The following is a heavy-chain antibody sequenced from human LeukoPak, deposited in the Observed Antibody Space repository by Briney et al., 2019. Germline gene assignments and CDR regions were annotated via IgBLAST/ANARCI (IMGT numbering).Heavy chain of an antibody. CDR3: AKRIQYSSSSAYFDY. D-gene: IGHD6-6*01. CDR1: GFTFSNFA. CDR2: ISSSGGLT. J-gene: IGHJ4*02. Sequence: GGSLRLSCAASGFTFSNFAMNWVRQAPGKGLEWVTAISSSGGLTFYADSVKGRFTVSRDNSKSTLYLQVNSLRAEDTAIYYCAKRIQYSSSSAYFDYWGQGTLVTVSS. V-gene: IGHV3-23*01.